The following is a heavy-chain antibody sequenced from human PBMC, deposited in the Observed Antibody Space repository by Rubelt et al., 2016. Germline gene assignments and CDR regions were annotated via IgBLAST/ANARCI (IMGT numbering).Heavy chain of an antibody. D-gene: IGHD2-8*01. CDR2: INHSGST. V-gene: IGHV4-34*01. J-gene: IGHJ5*02. CDR1: GGSFSGYY. Sequence: QVQLQQWGAGLLKPSETLSLTCAVYGGSFSGYYWSWIRQPPGKGLEWIGEINHSGSTNYNPSTKRQSTFPGVSARNRFSRRLSAGTAADTAVYYWARGLVDPPPLSGNWFDPWGQGTLVTVSS. CDR3: ARGLVDPPPLSGNWFDP.